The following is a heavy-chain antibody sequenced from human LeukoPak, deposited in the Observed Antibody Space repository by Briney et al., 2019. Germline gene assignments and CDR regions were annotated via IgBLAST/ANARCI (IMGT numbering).Heavy chain of an antibody. CDR2: IRYDGSNK. D-gene: IGHD2-2*01. CDR1: GFTFSSYG. CDR3: AKDRISRTSRDAFDI. J-gene: IGHJ3*02. V-gene: IGHV3-30*02. Sequence: GGSLRLSCAASGFTFSSYGMHWVRQAPGKGLEWVAFIRYDGSNKYYADSVKGRFTISRDNSKNTLYLQMNSLRAEDTAVYYCAKDRISRTSRDAFDIWGQGTMVTVSS.